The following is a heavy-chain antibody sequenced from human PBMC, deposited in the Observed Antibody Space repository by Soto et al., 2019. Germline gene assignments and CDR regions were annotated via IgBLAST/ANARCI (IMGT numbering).Heavy chain of an antibody. D-gene: IGHD3-22*01. CDR2: ISGSGRST. Sequence: EVQLLESGGGLVQPGGSLRLSCAASGFTFSSYAMSWVRQAPGKGLEWVSAISGSGRSTYYTDSVKGRFTISRDNSKNMLELQMNSLRAEGRALHCGADVWGSSGYLDAFYIWGPGTMVHVSS. V-gene: IGHV3-23*01. CDR1: GFTFSSYA. CDR3: ADVWGSSGYLDAFYI. J-gene: IGHJ3*02.